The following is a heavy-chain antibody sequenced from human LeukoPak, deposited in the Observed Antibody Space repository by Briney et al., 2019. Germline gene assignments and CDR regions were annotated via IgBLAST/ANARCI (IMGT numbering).Heavy chain of an antibody. CDR2: IISRGDII. Sequence: PGGSLRLSCAASGFRFSSYDMNWVRQAPGKGLEWSSYIISRGDIIYNADSVKGRFTISRDNAKNSLYLQMNSLRAEGTAVYYCARERAVPPAIRGSYYYGKDVWGQGTTVTVSS. CDR3: ARERAVPPAIRGSYYYGKDV. J-gene: IGHJ6*02. V-gene: IGHV3-48*03. D-gene: IGHD2-2*01. CDR1: GFRFSSYD.